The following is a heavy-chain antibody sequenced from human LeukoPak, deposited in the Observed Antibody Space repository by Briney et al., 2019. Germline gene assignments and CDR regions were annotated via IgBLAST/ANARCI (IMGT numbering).Heavy chain of an antibody. D-gene: IGHD3-10*01. Sequence: PGGSLRLSCAASGFTSSTYGMSWVRQAPGKGLEWVSAIADTGSDTYYADSVKGRFTISRDNSKNTLYLQMNSLRAEDTAVYYCARLGYGSGSYFYFDYWGQGTLVTVSS. CDR2: IADTGSDT. CDR3: ARLGYGSGSYFYFDY. J-gene: IGHJ4*02. V-gene: IGHV3-23*01. CDR1: GFTSSTYG.